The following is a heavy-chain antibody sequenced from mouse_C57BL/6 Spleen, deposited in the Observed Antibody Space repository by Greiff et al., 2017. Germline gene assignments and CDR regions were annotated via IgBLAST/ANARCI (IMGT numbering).Heavy chain of an antibody. J-gene: IGHJ2*01. CDR2: IWSDGST. V-gene: IGHV2-6-1*01. Sequence: QVQLKQSGPGLVAPSQSLSITCTVSGFSLTSYGVHWVRQPPGKGLEWLVVIWSDGSTTYNSALKSRLSISKDNSKSQVFLKMNSLQTDDTAMYYCARHDGYYGGFDYWGQGTTLTVSS. CDR3: ARHDGYYGGFDY. D-gene: IGHD2-3*01. CDR1: GFSLTSYG.